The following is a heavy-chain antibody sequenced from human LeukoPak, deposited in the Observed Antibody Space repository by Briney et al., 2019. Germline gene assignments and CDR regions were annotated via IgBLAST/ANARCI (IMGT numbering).Heavy chain of an antibody. J-gene: IGHJ2*01. D-gene: IGHD3-9*01. Sequence: PSETLSLTCTVSGGSISSSSYYWGWIRQPPGKGLEWIGSIYYSGSTYYNPSLKSRVTISVDTSKNQFSLKLSSVTAADTAVYYCANSPTYYDILTGYSPVGYFDLWGRGTLVTVSS. CDR2: IYYSGST. CDR3: ANSPTYYDILTGYSPVGYFDL. V-gene: IGHV4-39*07. CDR1: GGSISSSSYY.